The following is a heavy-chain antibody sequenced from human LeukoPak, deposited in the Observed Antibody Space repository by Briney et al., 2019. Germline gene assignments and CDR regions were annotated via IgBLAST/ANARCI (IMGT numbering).Heavy chain of an antibody. CDR2: ISGSGDTT. CDR3: AKDRAWVAVVAVTTALDI. J-gene: IGHJ3*02. D-gene: IGHD2-15*01. CDR1: GFTFSSYA. Sequence: GGSLRLSCAASGFTFSSYAMSWVRQAPGKGLEWVSVISGSGDTTYYADSVKGRFTISRDNSKNTLYLQMNSLRAEDTAVYYCAKDRAWVAVVAVTTALDIAAQGTMVTVSS. V-gene: IGHV3-23*01.